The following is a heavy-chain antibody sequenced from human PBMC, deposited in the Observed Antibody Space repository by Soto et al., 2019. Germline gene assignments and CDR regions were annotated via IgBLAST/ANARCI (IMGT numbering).Heavy chain of an antibody. J-gene: IGHJ4*02. CDR3: AREVYTSGWNYDY. CDR2: VHTSGSS. V-gene: IGHV4-4*07. Sequence: QVQLRESGPGLVKPSETLSLTCNVSGGSISPHYVNWIRQPAGKGLEWIGRVHTSGSSDYSPSLKSRVAVSVDTSKKEFFRKLNSVTAADTAVYYCAREVYTSGWNYDYWGQGILATVSS. D-gene: IGHD6-19*01. CDR1: GGSISPHY.